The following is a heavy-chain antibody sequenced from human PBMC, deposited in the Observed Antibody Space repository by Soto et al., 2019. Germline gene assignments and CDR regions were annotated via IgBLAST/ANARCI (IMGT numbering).Heavy chain of an antibody. CDR3: ARLEYSSSWYPFHFDY. D-gene: IGHD6-13*01. J-gene: IGHJ4*02. CDR2: INHSGST. V-gene: IGHV4-34*01. Sequence: SETLSLTCAVYGGSFSGYYWSWIRQPPGKGLEWIGEINHSGSTNYNPSLKSRVTISVDTSKNQFSLKLSSVTAADTAVYYCARLEYSSSWYPFHFDYWGQGTLVTVSS. CDR1: GGSFSGYY.